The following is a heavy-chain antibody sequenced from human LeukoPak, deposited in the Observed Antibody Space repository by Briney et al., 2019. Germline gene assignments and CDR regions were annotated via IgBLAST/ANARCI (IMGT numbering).Heavy chain of an antibody. CDR2: IIPIFGTA. CDR3: ARVGNKYYDFWSGVDY. CDR1: GGTFSSYA. Sequence: SVKVSCKASGGTFSSYAISWVRQAPGQGLEWMGRIIPIFGTANYAQKLQGRVTMTTDTSTSTAYMELRSLRSDNTAVYYCARVGNKYYDFWSGVDYWGQGTLVTVSS. D-gene: IGHD3-3*01. J-gene: IGHJ4*02. V-gene: IGHV1-69*05.